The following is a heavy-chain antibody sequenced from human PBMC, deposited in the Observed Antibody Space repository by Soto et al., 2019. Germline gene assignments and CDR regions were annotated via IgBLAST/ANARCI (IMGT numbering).Heavy chain of an antibody. D-gene: IGHD2-2*01. J-gene: IGHJ6*02. CDR3: AIPGGDIVVVERVRYYYYGMDV. CDR1: GYTFTSYA. CDR2: INAYNGNT. V-gene: IGHV1-18*01. Sequence: ASVKVSYKASGYTFTSYAISWVRLAPGQGLEWMGWINAYNGNTKYAQKFQGRVTMTRDTSISTAYMELSRLRSDDTAVYYCAIPGGDIVVVERVRYYYYGMDVWGQGTTVTVSS.